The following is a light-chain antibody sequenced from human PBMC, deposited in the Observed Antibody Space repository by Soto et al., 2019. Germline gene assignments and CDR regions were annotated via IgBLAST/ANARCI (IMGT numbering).Light chain of an antibody. CDR3: RQSYSTPRT. CDR1: QGISSY. V-gene: IGKV1-8*01. J-gene: IGKJ1*01. CDR2: AAS. Sequence: AIRMTQSPSSLSASTGDRVTITCRASQGISSYLAWYQQKPGKAPKLLIYAASSLQSGVPSRFSGSGSGTDFTLTISSLQPEDFATYYCRQSYSTPRTFGQGTKVDIK.